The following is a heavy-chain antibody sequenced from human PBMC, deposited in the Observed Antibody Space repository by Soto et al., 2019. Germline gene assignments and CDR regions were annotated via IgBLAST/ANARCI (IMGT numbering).Heavy chain of an antibody. CDR1: GGTFSSYT. V-gene: IGHV1-69*02. D-gene: IGHD2-15*01. J-gene: IGHJ4*02. Sequence: QVQLVQSGAEVKKPGSSVKVSCKASGGTFSSYTISWVRQAPGQGLEWMGRIIPILGIANYAQKFQGRVTIAAEKSTSTAYRELSRLRSEDTAVYYCARGGGGNPGGFSDYWGQGTLVTVSS. CDR2: IIPILGIA. CDR3: ARGGGGNPGGFSDY.